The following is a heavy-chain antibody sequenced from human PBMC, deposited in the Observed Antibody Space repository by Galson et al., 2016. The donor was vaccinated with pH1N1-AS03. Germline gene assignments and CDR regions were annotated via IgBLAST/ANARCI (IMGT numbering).Heavy chain of an antibody. Sequence: SVKVSCKASGYIFINYAMHWVRQGPGQRLEWMGWINADNGDTEYLQNFQGRVTITRDTSASTAYMEVISLTSEDTAVYYCARGDSGYNWPLDYWGQGTLGTVSS. CDR1: GYIFINYA. J-gene: IGHJ4*02. V-gene: IGHV1-3*01. CDR3: ARGDSGYNWPLDY. CDR2: INADNGDT. D-gene: IGHD5-12*01.